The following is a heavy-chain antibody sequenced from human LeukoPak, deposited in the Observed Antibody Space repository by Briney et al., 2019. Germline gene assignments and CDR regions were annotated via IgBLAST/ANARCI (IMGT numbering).Heavy chain of an antibody. D-gene: IGHD1-26*01. CDR2: ISGSGGST. V-gene: IGHV3-23*01. Sequence: PGGSLRLSCAASGFTFSSYAMHWARQAPGKGLEWVSAISGSGGSTYYADSVKGRFTISRDNSKNTLYLQMNSLRAEDTAVYYCAKDQVYIVGATRGSAFDIWGQGTMVTVSS. CDR3: AKDQVYIVGATRGSAFDI. CDR1: GFTFSSYA. J-gene: IGHJ3*02.